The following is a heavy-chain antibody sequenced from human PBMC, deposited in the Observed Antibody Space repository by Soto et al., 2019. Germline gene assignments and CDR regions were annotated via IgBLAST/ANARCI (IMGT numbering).Heavy chain of an antibody. CDR3: AHSKYGYYPKANWFDP. D-gene: IGHD5-18*01. J-gene: IGHJ5*02. CDR2: IYWDDDK. Sequence: QITLKESGPTLVKPTQTLTLTCTFSGFSLSTSGMGVGWIRQPPGKALEWLALIYWDDDKRYSPSVKSRLTITKDTSNKQVVLTMTNMDPVDTATYYCAHSKYGYYPKANWFDPWGQGTLVTVTS. CDR1: GFSLSTSGMG. V-gene: IGHV2-5*02.